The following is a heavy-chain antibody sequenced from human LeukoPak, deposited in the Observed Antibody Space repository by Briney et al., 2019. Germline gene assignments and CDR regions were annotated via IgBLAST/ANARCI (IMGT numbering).Heavy chain of an antibody. V-gene: IGHV4-34*01. CDR3: ARGLPPFYSSSWYTSSSPRYYYYGMDV. J-gene: IGHJ6*02. CDR2: INHSGST. D-gene: IGHD6-13*01. Sequence: PSETLSLTCAVYGGSFSGYYWSWIRQPPGKGLEWIGEINHSGSTNYNPSLKSRVTISVDTSKNQFSLKLSSVTAADTAVYYCARGLPPFYSSSWYTSSSPRYYYYGMDVWGQGTTVTVSS. CDR1: GGSFSGYY.